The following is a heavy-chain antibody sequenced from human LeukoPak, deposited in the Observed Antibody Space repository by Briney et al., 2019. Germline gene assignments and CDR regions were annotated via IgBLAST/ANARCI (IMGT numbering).Heavy chain of an antibody. D-gene: IGHD3-9*01. CDR2: IIPIFGTA. Sequence: GASVKVSCKASGYTFTNSYIHWVRQAPGQGFQWMGGIIPIFGTANYAQKFQGRVTITRNTSISTAYMELSSLRSEDTAVYYCARGLRYFDWLSHTYYFDYWGQGTLVTVSS. CDR1: GYTFTNSY. J-gene: IGHJ4*02. V-gene: IGHV1-8*03. CDR3: ARGLRYFDWLSHTYYFDY.